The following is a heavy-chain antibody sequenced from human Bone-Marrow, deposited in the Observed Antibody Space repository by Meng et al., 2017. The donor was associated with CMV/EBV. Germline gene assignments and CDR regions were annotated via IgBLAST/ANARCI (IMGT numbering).Heavy chain of an antibody. V-gene: IGHV3-23*01. CDR1: GFTFSSYA. D-gene: IGHD1-26*01. J-gene: IGHJ4*02. Sequence: GESLKISCAASGFTFSSYAMSWVRQAPGKGLEWVSAISGSGGSTYYADSVKGRFTNSRDNSKNTLYLQMNSLRAEDTAVYYCAKMPRALGAATHLDYWGQGTLVTVSS. CDR2: ISGSGGST. CDR3: AKMPRALGAATHLDY.